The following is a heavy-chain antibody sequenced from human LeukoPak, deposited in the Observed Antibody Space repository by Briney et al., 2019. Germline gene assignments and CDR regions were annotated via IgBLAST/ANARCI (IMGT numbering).Heavy chain of an antibody. V-gene: IGHV3-23*01. CDR1: GFTFSSYA. CDR2: ISSSGSTI. J-gene: IGHJ4*02. Sequence: PGGSLRLSCAASGFTFSSYAMTWVRQAPGKGLEWVSYISSSGSTIYYADSVKGRFTISRDNSKNTVFLQMDSLSSEDTAVYYCANGRTAAVADETPEFDYWGQGTLVTVSS. CDR3: ANGRTAAVADETPEFDY. D-gene: IGHD6-19*01.